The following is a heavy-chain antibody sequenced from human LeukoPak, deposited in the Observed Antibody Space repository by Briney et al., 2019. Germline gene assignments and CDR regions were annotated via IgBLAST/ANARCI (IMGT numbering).Heavy chain of an antibody. CDR2: INHSGST. CDR1: GGSFSGYY. CDR3: ARMVAVSTFDY. V-gene: IGHV4-34*01. D-gene: IGHD3-10*01. Sequence: PSETLSLTCAVYGGSFSGYYWSWIRQPPGKGLEWIGEINHSGSTNYNPSLKSRVTISVDTSKNQFSLKLSPVTAADTAVYYCARMVAVSTFDYWGQGALVTVSS. J-gene: IGHJ4*02.